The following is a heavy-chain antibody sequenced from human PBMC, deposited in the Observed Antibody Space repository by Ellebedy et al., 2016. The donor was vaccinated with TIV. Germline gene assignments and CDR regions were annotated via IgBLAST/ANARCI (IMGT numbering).Heavy chain of an antibody. D-gene: IGHD3-10*01. CDR1: GLTFSSHA. CDR2: IRQDGSRV. J-gene: IGHJ3*02. V-gene: IGHV3-7*01. Sequence: PGGSLRLSCAASGLTFSSHAMSWVRQAPGKGLEWVANIRQDGSRVNYVDSVKGRFTIFRDNAKNSLHLQMNGLRGEETAVYYCARDSGSGAFDIWGQGTLVTVSS. CDR3: ARDSGSGAFDI.